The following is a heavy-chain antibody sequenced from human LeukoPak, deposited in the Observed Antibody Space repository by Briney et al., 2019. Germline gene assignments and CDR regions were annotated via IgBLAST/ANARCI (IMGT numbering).Heavy chain of an antibody. D-gene: IGHD5-24*01. CDR3: ARDRRDGDAFDI. CDR1: GFTVSTNC. J-gene: IGHJ3*02. Sequence: PGGSLRLSCAASGFTVSTNCMTWVRQAPGKGLEWVSTIYSGGTTYYADSVMGRFTISRDNSKNTLYLQMNSLRAEDTAVYYCARDRRDGDAFDIWGQGTMVTVSS. V-gene: IGHV3-53*01. CDR2: IYSGGTT.